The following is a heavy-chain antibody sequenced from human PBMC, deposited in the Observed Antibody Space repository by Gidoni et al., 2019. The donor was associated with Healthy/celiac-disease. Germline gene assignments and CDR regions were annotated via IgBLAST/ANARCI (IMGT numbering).Heavy chain of an antibody. CDR1: GCTFSSYG. CDR2: ISYDGSNK. J-gene: IGHJ4*02. V-gene: IGHV3-30*18. CDR3: AKWATVAADDY. Sequence: QVQLVESGGGVVQPGRSLRLCCAASGCTFSSYGMHWVRQAPGKGLEWVAVISYDGSNKYYADSVKGRFPISRDNSKNTLYLQMNSLRAEDTAVYYCAKWATVAADDYWGQGTLVTVSS. D-gene: IGHD6-19*01.